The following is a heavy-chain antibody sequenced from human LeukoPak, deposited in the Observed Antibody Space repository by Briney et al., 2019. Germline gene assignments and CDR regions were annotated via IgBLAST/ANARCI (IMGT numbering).Heavy chain of an antibody. D-gene: IGHD6-13*01. V-gene: IGHV3-21*01. J-gene: IGHJ4*02. CDR1: GFTFSSYS. CDR2: ISSSSSYT. Sequence: GGSLRLSCAASGFTFSSYSMNWVRQAPGKGLEWVSSISSSSSYTYYADSVKGRFAISRDNAKNSLYLQMNSLRAEDTAVYYCARGRIAAAYQGGPDYWGQGTLVTVSS. CDR3: ARGRIAAAYQGGPDY.